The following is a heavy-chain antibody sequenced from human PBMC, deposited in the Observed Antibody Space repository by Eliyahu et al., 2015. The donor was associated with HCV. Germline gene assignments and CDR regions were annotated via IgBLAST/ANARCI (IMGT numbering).Heavy chain of an antibody. CDR2: ISHNGNTK. CDR3: ARDQFLEWFAYYYHYMDV. V-gene: IGHV3-30*04. J-gene: IGHJ6*03. Sequence: QVHLVESGGGVVQPGTSLRLSCAASGFTFRNYALHWVRQAPGKGLEWVALISHNGNTKYFADSVKGRFTISRDNSKSTLYLQMNSLRAEDTAVYYCARDQFLEWFAYYYHYMDVWGKGTTVTVSS. D-gene: IGHD3-3*01. CDR1: GFTFRNYA.